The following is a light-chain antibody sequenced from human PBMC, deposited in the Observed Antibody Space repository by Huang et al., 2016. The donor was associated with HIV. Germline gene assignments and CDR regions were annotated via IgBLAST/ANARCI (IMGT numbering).Light chain of an antibody. Sequence: DIVMTQSPLSLPVTPGEPASISCRASQSLLHSNGYNYLDWYLQKPGQSPQLLIYLGSNRDSGVPDRFSGSGSVTGFTLKISRVEAEDVGFYFCMQALQTPRTFGQGTRLEIK. CDR3: MQALQTPRT. J-gene: IGKJ5*01. CDR1: QSLLHSNGYNY. V-gene: IGKV2-28*01. CDR2: LGS.